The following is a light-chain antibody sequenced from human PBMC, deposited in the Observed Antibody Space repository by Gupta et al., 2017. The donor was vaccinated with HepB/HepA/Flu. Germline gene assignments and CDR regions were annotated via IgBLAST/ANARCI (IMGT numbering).Light chain of an antibody. CDR3: QNWDTGTVV. CDR2: LNSDGSH. CDR1: SRHSSYA. J-gene: IGLJ2*01. Sequence: QLLLTQSPSASASLGASVKLTCPLSSRHSSYAIAWHQQQPEKGPRYLMKLNSDGSHSKGDGIPDRFSGSSSGAERYLTISSLQSEDEADYYCQNWDTGTVVFGGGTKLTVL. V-gene: IGLV4-69*01.